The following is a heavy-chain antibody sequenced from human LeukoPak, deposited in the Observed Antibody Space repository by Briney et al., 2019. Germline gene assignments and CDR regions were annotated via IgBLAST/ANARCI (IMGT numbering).Heavy chain of an antibody. D-gene: IGHD3-22*01. CDR1: GFTFTSYA. CDR3: ARGSTYYDSSGQVPFDY. CDR2: ISSSSSTI. V-gene: IGHV3-48*01. J-gene: IGHJ4*02. Sequence: GGSLRLSCAASGFTFTSYAMTWVRQAPGKGLEWVSYISSSSSTIYYADSVKGRFTISRDNAKNSLYLQMNSLRAEDTAVYYCARGSTYYDSSGQVPFDYWGQGTLVTVSS.